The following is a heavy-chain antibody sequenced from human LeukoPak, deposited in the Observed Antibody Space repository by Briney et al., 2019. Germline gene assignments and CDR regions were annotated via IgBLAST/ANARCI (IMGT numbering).Heavy chain of an antibody. J-gene: IGHJ4*02. CDR3: AKVLRWELLSAADY. CDR1: GFTFSSYG. CDR2: ISGSGGST. D-gene: IGHD1-26*01. Sequence: GGSLRLSCAASGFTFSSYGMSWVRQAPGKGLEWVSAISGSGGSTYYADSVKGRFTISRDNSKNTLYLQMNSLRAEDTAVYYCAKVLRWELLSAADYWGQGTLVTVSS. V-gene: IGHV3-23*01.